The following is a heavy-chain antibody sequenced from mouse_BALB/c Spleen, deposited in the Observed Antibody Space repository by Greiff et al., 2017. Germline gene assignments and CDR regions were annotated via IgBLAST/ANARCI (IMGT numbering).Heavy chain of an antibody. Sequence: EVKLMESGGGLVKPGGSLKLSCAASGFTFSSYTMSWVRQTPAKRLEWVATISSGGSYTYYPDSVKGRFTISRDNAKNTLYLQMSSLKSEDTAMYYCTRSYGNYVAYWGQGTLVTVSA. V-gene: IGHV5-6-4*01. CDR3: TRSYGNYVAY. CDR2: ISSGGSYT. J-gene: IGHJ3*01. CDR1: GFTFSSYT. D-gene: IGHD2-10*02.